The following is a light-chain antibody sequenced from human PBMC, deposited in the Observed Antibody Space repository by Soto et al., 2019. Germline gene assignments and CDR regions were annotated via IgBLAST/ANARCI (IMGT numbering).Light chain of an antibody. Sequence: DIQMTQSPSTLSATLGDRVTITWRASQSVRSELAWYQQKPGKAPKLLIYKASNLDSGVSSRFSGSGSGTEFILTVSSLQPDDFATYYCLQYDSYPLTFGGGTKVDIK. J-gene: IGKJ4*01. CDR1: QSVRSE. CDR3: LQYDSYPLT. V-gene: IGKV1-5*03. CDR2: KAS.